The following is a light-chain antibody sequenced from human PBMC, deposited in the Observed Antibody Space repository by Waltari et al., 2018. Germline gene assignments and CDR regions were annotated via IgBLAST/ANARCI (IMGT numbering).Light chain of an antibody. J-gene: IGKJ2*01. CDR2: KAF. CDR3: MQGTHWPYT. CDR1: QRLVHTYGKTY. Sequence: DVVMTQSPLSLPVPLGQPASLPCRSSQRLVHTYGKTYFYWFQQRPGQYPRRLSYKAFNRDGGVPDRFSGSGSGTDFTLRISRVEAEDVGVYYCMQGTHWPYTFGQGTKLE. V-gene: IGKV2-30*02.